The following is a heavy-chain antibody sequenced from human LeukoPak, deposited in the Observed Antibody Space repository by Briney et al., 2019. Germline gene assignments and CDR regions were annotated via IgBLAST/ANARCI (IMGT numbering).Heavy chain of an antibody. Sequence: PGGSLRLSCAASGFTFSRNAMNWVRQAPGKGLEWVSSISSSSNYMSYADSVKGRFTISRDNAKNSLYLQMNSLRAEDTAVYYCARPLDSSNNYFDYWGQGTLVTVSA. V-gene: IGHV3-21*01. CDR1: GFTFSRNA. J-gene: IGHJ4*02. D-gene: IGHD6-13*01. CDR3: ARPLDSSNNYFDY. CDR2: ISSSSNYM.